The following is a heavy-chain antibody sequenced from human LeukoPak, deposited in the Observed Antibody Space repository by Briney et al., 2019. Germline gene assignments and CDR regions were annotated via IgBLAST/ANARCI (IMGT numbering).Heavy chain of an antibody. D-gene: IGHD6-13*01. CDR1: GYTFTSYG. CDR2: ISAYNGNT. V-gene: IGHV1-18*01. J-gene: IGHJ4*02. CDR3: ARDLFGGPAADPFDY. Sequence: ASVKVSCKASGYTFTSYGISWVRQAPGQGLEWMGWISAYNGNTNYAQKLQGRVTMTTDTSTSTAYMELRSLRSDDTAVYYCARDLFGGPAADPFDYWGQGTLVTVSS.